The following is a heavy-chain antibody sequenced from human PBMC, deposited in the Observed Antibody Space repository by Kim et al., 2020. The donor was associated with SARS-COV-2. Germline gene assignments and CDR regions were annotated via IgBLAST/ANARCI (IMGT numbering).Heavy chain of an antibody. CDR1: GGSITSTSYF. CDR3: VRPYSTGWYSAAMDV. CDR2: VYYSGST. V-gene: IGHV4-39*01. Sequence: SDTLSLTCNVSGGSITSTSYFWGWIRQPPGRGLEWIGSVYYSGSTYYNPSLKSRVTISVDTSKNQFSLKLTSVTAADTAVYYCVRPYSTGWYSAAMDVWG. J-gene: IGHJ6*01. D-gene: IGHD6-19*01.